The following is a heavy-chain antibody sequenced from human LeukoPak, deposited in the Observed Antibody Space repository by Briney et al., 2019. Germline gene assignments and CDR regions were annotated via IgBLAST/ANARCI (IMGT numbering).Heavy chain of an antibody. Sequence: SETLTLTCTVSGGSISSSSYYWGWIRQPPGKELEWNGNIYDSGTIYYNPSLKSRVTISVDTSKNQLSLKLSSVTAADTAVYYCATDSVGDTTAFDYWGQGTLVTVSS. CDR2: IYDSGTI. D-gene: IGHD1-26*01. V-gene: IGHV4-39*01. J-gene: IGHJ4*02. CDR3: ATDSVGDTTAFDY. CDR1: GGSISSSSYY.